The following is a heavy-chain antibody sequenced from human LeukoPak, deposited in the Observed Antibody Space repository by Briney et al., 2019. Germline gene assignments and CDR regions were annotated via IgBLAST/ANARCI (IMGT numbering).Heavy chain of an antibody. V-gene: IGHV1-69*01. J-gene: IGHJ4*02. CDR3: ATAPTGAPRGYGDSASVDY. CDR1: GGTFSSYA. Sequence: ASVTVSCKASGGTFSSYAISWVRQAPGQGLEWMGGIIPIFGTANYAQRFQGRVTITADESTSTAYMELSSLRSEDTAVYYCATAPTGAPRGYGDSASVDYWGQGTLVTVSS. D-gene: IGHD4-17*01. CDR2: IIPIFGTA.